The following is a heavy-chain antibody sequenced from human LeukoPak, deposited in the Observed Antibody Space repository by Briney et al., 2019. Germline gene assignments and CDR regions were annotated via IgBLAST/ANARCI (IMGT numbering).Heavy chain of an antibody. Sequence: PGGSLRLSCEASGFTFRNYVMSWVRQAPGKGLVWVSGVSGDGAMTYHADSVKGRFTISRDNSKNTLYLQLNNLRVEDTAVYYCAKGSAAAIPYYYYYMEVWGKGTTVTVSS. CDR1: GFTFRNYV. CDR2: VSGDGAMT. V-gene: IGHV3-23*01. J-gene: IGHJ6*03. CDR3: AKGSAAAIPYYYYYMEV. D-gene: IGHD2-2*01.